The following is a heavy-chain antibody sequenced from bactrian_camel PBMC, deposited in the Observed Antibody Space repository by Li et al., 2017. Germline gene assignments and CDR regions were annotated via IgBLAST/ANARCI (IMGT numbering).Heavy chain of an antibody. V-gene: IGHV3S67*01. J-gene: IGHJ7*01. CDR2: IDSDGTT. Sequence: DVQLVESGGSSVQAGGSLRLSCAASGDTSRRYCMGWFRQAPGKEREWVAAIDSDGTTSYADSVKGRFTVSQDSAKNILYLQMDSLKPEDTGMYYCAADSARESTVVGGSCYYGMDKWGHGTQVTVS. CDR1: GDTSRRYC. D-gene: IGHD5*01.